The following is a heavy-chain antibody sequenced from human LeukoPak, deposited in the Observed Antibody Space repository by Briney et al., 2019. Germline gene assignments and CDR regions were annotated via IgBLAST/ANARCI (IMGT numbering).Heavy chain of an antibody. Sequence: PGGSLRLSCAASGFTFSSHGMHWVRQAPGKGLEWVAAIWYDGSNKYYADSVKGRFTISRDNSKNTLYLQMNSLRAEDTAVYYCARDGTGSNSGWYIHWGQGALVTVSS. V-gene: IGHV3-33*01. CDR2: IWYDGSNK. J-gene: IGHJ4*02. D-gene: IGHD6-19*01. CDR3: ARDGTGSNSGWYIH. CDR1: GFTFSSHG.